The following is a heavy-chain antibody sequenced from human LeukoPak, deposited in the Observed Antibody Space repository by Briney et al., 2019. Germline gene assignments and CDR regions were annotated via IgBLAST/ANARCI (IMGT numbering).Heavy chain of an antibody. CDR2: IYYSGST. J-gene: IGHJ4*02. CDR1: GDSISSGGYS. D-gene: IGHD2-2*01. V-gene: IGHV4-31*03. CDR3: AAGEYCSSTICYLVY. Sequence: TASETLSLTCTVSGDSISSGGYSWGWIRQHPGKGLEWIGYIYYSGSTYYNPSLKSRVTISVDTSKNQFSLKLSSVTAADTAVYYCAAGEYCSSTICYLVYWGQGAPVTVSS.